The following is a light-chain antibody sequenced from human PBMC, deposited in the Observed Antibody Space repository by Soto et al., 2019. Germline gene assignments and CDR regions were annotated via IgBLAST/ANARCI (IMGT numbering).Light chain of an antibody. J-gene: IGLJ1*01. CDR1: SSNIGSNY. CDR2: RNN. CDR3: AAWDDSLSGSV. Sequence: SVVSQPPSASGTPGQRVAFSCSGSSSNIGSNYVYWYQQLPGTAPKLLIYRNNQRPSGVPDRFSGSKSGTSASLAISGLRSEDEADYYCAAWDDSLSGSVFGTGTKVTVL. V-gene: IGLV1-47*01.